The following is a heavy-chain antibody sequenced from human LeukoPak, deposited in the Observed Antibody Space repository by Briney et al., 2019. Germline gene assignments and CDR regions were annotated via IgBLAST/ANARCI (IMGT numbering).Heavy chain of an antibody. CDR2: IYPGDSDT. J-gene: IGHJ5*02. Sequence: HGESLQISCKGSGYSFTSYWIGWVRQMPGKGLEWIGIIYPGDSDTRYSPSFQGQVTISADKSISTAYLQWSSLKASDTAMYYCARRVIAAAGHNWFDPWGQGTLVTVSS. CDR3: ARRVIAAAGHNWFDP. D-gene: IGHD6-13*01. CDR1: GYSFTSYW. V-gene: IGHV5-51*01.